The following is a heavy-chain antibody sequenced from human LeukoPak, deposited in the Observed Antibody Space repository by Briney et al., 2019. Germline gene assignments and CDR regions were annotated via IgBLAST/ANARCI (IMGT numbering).Heavy chain of an antibody. V-gene: IGHV3-7*03. CDR3: AKERDSKGYFDY. J-gene: IGHJ4*02. CDR1: GLTFSNYW. CDR2: IKQDGSEK. Sequence: GGSLRLSCAASGLTFSNYWMTWVRQAPGKGLEWVANIKQDGSEKYYVDSVKGRFTISRDNSKNTLYLQMDSLRAEDTAVYYCAKERDSKGYFDYWGQGTLVTVSS. D-gene: IGHD2-15*01.